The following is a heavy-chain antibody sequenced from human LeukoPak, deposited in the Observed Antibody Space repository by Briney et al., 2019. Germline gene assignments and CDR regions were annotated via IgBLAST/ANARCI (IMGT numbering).Heavy chain of an antibody. CDR3: ARVSYNNYGRPNWFDP. D-gene: IGHD4-11*01. J-gene: IGHJ5*02. V-gene: IGHV4-4*07. CDR2: IYTSGST. CDR1: GYSISSGYF. Sequence: SETLSLTCTVSGYSISSGYFWTWIRQPAGKGLEWIGHIYTSGSTNSNPSLKSRVSMSVDTSKSQFSLKLSSVTAADTAIYYCARVSYNNYGRPNWFDPWGQGTLVTVSS.